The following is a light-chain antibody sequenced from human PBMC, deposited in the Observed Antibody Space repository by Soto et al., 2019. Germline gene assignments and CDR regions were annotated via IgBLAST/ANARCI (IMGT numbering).Light chain of an antibody. CDR2: GAS. V-gene: IGKV3D-20*02. J-gene: IGKJ5*01. CDR3: QQRSNWQVT. Sequence: DIVLTQSPGTLSLSPGERATLSCRASQSVSSSQLAWYQQKPGQAPRLLIYGASSRATGIPDRFSGSGSGTDFTLTISSLEPEDFAVYYCQQRSNWQVTFGQGTRLEIK. CDR1: QSVSSSQ.